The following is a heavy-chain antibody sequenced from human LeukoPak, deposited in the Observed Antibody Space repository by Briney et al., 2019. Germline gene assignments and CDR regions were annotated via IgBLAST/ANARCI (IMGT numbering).Heavy chain of an antibody. CDR1: GFTFSTYF. CDR2: ISSNGGST. Sequence: GGSLRLSCSASGFTFSTYFMHWVSQAPGKGLEYVSAISSNGGSTYYAYSVKGRFTISRDNSKNTLYLQMSSLRAEDTAVYHCVKDDSYYYDSSGYPHWGQGTLVTVST. CDR3: VKDDSYYYDSSGYPH. J-gene: IGHJ4*02. V-gene: IGHV3-64D*09. D-gene: IGHD3-22*01.